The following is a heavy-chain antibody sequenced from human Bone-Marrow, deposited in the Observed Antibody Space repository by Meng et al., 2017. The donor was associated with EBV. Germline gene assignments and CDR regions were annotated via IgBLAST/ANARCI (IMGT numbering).Heavy chain of an antibody. CDR3: ARGSSFCSGGSCFEN. Sequence: QVQQQEPCPGLVKPSQTLPLTCAVSGGSISTGYYYWTWIRQPPGKGLEWIGYMYYNGITYYNPSLKSRVTISGDSSKNQFSLKLTSVTAADTAVYFCARGSSFCSGGSCFENWGQGTLVTVSS. J-gene: IGHJ4*02. CDR2: MYYNGIT. D-gene: IGHD2-15*01. CDR1: GGSISTGYYY. V-gene: IGHV4-30-4*01.